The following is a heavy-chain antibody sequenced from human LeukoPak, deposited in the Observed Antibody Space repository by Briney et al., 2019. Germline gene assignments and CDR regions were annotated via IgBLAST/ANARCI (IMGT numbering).Heavy chain of an antibody. CDR1: GGSFSGYS. Sequence: SETLSLTCAVYGGSFSGYSWSWIRQPPGKGLEWIGYIYHSGSTYYNPSLKSRVTISVDRSKNQFSLKLSSVTAADTAVYYCARVYYYYGMDVWGQGTTVTVSS. J-gene: IGHJ6*02. CDR3: ARVYYYYGMDV. CDR2: IYHSGST. V-gene: IGHV4-30-2*01.